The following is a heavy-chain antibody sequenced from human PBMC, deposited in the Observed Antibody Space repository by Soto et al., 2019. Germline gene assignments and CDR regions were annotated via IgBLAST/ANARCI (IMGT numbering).Heavy chain of an antibody. Sequence: PSETLSLTCAVSGGSISSSNWWSWVRQPPGKGLEWIGEIYHSGSTNYNPSLKSRVTISVDKSKSQFSLKLSSVTAADTAVYYCARFNSGNYYEAFDIWGQGTMVTVSS. CDR2: IYHSGST. CDR3: ARFNSGNYYEAFDI. V-gene: IGHV4-4*02. J-gene: IGHJ3*02. CDR1: GGSISSSNW. D-gene: IGHD1-26*01.